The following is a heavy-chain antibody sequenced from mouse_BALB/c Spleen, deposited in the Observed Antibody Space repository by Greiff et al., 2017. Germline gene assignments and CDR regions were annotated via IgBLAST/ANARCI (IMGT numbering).Heavy chain of an antibody. CDR1: GFNIKDYY. Sequence: VHVKQSGAELVRSGASVKLSCTASGFNIKDYYMHWVKQRPEQGLEWIGWIDPENGDTEYAPKFQGKATMTADTSSNTAYLQLSSLTSEDTAGYSCNAGSTMITTNYYAMDYWGQGTSVTVSS. CDR3: NAGSTMITTNYYAMDY. D-gene: IGHD2-4*01. CDR2: IDPENGDT. V-gene: IGHV14-4*02. J-gene: IGHJ4*01.